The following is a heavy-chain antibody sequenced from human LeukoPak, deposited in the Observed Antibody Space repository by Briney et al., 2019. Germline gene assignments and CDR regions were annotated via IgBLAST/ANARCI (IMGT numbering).Heavy chain of an antibody. CDR2: IYTSGST. Sequence: SETLSLTCTVSGVSISSHYWSWIRQPAGKGLEWIGRIYTSGSTSYNPSLESRVTMSVDTSENQFSLKVKSVTAADTAVYYCAKDQNYYGPGDTPFDSWGQGTLVTVSS. CDR1: GVSISSHY. CDR3: AKDQNYYGPGDTPFDS. D-gene: IGHD3-10*01. V-gene: IGHV4-4*07. J-gene: IGHJ4*02.